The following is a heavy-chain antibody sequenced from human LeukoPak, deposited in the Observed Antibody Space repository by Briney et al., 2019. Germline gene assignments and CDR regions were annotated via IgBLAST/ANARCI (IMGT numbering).Heavy chain of an antibody. CDR1: GFTFSNYA. CDR3: ARVITVYNDYEEVAEYFQH. J-gene: IGHJ1*01. D-gene: IGHD4-17*01. Sequence: GGSLRLSCAGSGFTFSNYAMSWVRQAPGKGLEWVANIKEDGSDKYYVDSVKGRFTISRDNSKNLLYLQMNSLRAEDTAVYYCARVITVYNDYEEVAEYFQHWGQGTLVIVSS. V-gene: IGHV3-7*01. CDR2: IKEDGSDK.